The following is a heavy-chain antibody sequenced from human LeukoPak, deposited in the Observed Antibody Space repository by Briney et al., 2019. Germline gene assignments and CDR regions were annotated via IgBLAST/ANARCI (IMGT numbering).Heavy chain of an antibody. J-gene: IGHJ4*02. CDR3: AKNGAFRCSSTSCLYYFDY. CDR2: ISAYNGNT. CDR1: GYTFTSYG. D-gene: IGHD2-2*01. Sequence: ASVKVSCKASGYTFTSYGISWVRQAPGQGLEWMGWISAYNGNTNYAQKLQGRVTRTTDTSTRTAYMELRSLRSDDTAVYYCAKNGAFRCSSTSCLYYFDYWGQGTLVTVSS. V-gene: IGHV1-18*01.